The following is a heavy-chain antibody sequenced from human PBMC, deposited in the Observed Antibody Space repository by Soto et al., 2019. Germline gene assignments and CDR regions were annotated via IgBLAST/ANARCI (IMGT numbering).Heavy chain of an antibody. V-gene: IGHV1-69*01. D-gene: IGHD3-3*01. CDR1: VGAFISYA. CDR2: IIPIFGTA. CDR3: ARFLIFGVVIGEYGMDV. J-gene: IGHJ6*02. Sequence: SVSVSCKASVGAFISYAISWVRQAHGQGLEWMGGIIPIFGTANYAQKFQGRVTITADESTSTAYMELSSLRSEDTAVYYCARFLIFGVVIGEYGMDVWGQGTTVTVSS.